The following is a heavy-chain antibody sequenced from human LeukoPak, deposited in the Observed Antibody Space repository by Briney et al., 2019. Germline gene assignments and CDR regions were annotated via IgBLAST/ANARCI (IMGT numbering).Heavy chain of an antibody. D-gene: IGHD6-19*01. Sequence: KAGGSLRLSCAASGFTFDDYAMHWVRQAPGKGLEWVSGISWNSGSIGYADSVKGRFTISRDNAKNSLYLQMNSLRAEDTALYCCAKDMTAHLPGIAVAGTSPSNFDYWGQGTLVTVSS. CDR1: GFTFDDYA. CDR3: AKDMTAHLPGIAVAGTSPSNFDY. J-gene: IGHJ4*02. CDR2: ISWNSGSI. V-gene: IGHV3-9*01.